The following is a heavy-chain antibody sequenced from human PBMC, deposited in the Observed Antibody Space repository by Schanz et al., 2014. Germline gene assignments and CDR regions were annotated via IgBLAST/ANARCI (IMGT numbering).Heavy chain of an antibody. CDR2: IYSSGIA. CDR3: ARRVVPATMGLYFDL. Sequence: QVQLQESGPGLVKPSETLSLMCTVSGGSMDTHYWGWIRQPPGKGLEWIAFIYSSGIANYNPSLGSRVTIPVDPSKNHSSLRLPSGTAADTATYYCARRVVPATMGLYFDLWGQGTLVTVSS. CDR1: GGSMDTHY. J-gene: IGHJ4*02. D-gene: IGHD2-21*01. V-gene: IGHV4-59*08.